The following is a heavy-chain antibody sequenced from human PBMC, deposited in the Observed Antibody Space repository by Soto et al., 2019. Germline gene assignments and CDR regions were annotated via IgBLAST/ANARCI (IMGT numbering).Heavy chain of an antibody. D-gene: IGHD5-12*01. V-gene: IGHV1-18*01. CDR1: GYTFTRSG. CDR3: AREGVAPYYYYGMDV. Sequence: ASVKVSCKASGYTFTRSGISWVRQAPGQGLEWMGWISSYNGDTNYAQTYQGRVTMTTDTSTSTVHMEVRSLRSDNTAVYYCAREGVAPYYYYGMDVWGQGTPVTVSS. CDR2: ISSYNGDT. J-gene: IGHJ6*02.